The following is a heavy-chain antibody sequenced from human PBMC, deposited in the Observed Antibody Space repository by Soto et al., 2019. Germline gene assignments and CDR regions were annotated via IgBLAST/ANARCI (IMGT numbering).Heavy chain of an antibody. Sequence: PSETLSLTCAVSGGSISSSNWWSWVRQPPGRGLEWIGEIYHSGSISYNPSLKGRVTISVDKSKNQFSLNLSSVTAADTAVYYCARLLLWFGDPEDYWGQGTLVTV. CDR2: IYHSGSI. CDR1: GGSISSSNW. CDR3: ARLLLWFGDPEDY. D-gene: IGHD3-10*01. J-gene: IGHJ4*02. V-gene: IGHV4-4*02.